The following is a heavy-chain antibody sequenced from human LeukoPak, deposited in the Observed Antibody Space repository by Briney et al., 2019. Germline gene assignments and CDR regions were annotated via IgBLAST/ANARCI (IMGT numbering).Heavy chain of an antibody. D-gene: IGHD2-2*01. CDR2: ISGSGGST. Sequence: PGGSLRLSCAASGFTFSSYAMSWVRQAPGKGLEWVSAISGSGGSTYYAHSVKGRFTISRDNSKNTLYLQMNSLRAEDTAVYYCAKGYCSSTSCYYYHYYYMDVWGQGTTVTVSS. CDR1: GFTFSSYA. V-gene: IGHV3-23*01. CDR3: AKGYCSSTSCYYYHYYYMDV. J-gene: IGHJ6*03.